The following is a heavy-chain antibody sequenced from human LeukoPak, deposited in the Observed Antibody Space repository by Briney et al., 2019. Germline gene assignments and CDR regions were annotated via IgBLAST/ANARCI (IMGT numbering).Heavy chain of an antibody. D-gene: IGHD3-22*01. Sequence: GRSLRLSCAASGFTFSSYVMHWVRQAPGKGLEWVAVISYDGSNKYYADSVKGRFTISRDNSKNTLYLQMNSLRTEDTAMYYCARNFFPYDSSGHGYSQHWGQGTLVTVSS. J-gene: IGHJ1*01. CDR2: ISYDGSNK. CDR1: GFTFSSYV. CDR3: ARNFFPYDSSGHGYSQH. V-gene: IGHV3-30-3*01.